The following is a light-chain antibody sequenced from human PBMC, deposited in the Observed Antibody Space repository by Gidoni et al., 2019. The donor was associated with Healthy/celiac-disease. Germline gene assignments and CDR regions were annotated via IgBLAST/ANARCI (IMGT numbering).Light chain of an antibody. Sequence: EIVMTQSPATLSVSPGARATLSCRASQSVSRNLAWYQQKPGQAPRLLIYGASTRSTGIPARFSGSGSGTEFTLTISSLQSEDFAVYYCQQYNNWPPDTFGQGTKLEIK. CDR1: QSVSRN. V-gene: IGKV3-15*01. CDR3: QQYNNWPPDT. J-gene: IGKJ2*01. CDR2: GAS.